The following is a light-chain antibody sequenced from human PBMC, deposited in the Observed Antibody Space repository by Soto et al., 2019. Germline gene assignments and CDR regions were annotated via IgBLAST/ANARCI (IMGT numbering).Light chain of an antibody. J-gene: IGLJ1*01. CDR3: SSYEGSNNPYV. CDR2: EVT. V-gene: IGLV2-8*01. Sequence: LTQPPSASGSPGQSVTISCTGTSSDVGGYNYVSWYQQHPGKAPKLMIYEVTKRPSGVPDRFSGSKSGNTASLTVSGLQAEDEADYYCSSYEGSNNPYVFGTGTKVTVL. CDR1: SSDVGGYNY.